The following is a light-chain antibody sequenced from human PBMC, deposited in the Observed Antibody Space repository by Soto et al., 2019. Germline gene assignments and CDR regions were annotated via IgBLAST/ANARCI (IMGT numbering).Light chain of an antibody. J-gene: IGKJ2*01. V-gene: IGKV3-15*01. Sequence: EIVMTQSPATLSVSPGERATLSGRASQSVSSNLAWYQQKPGQAPRLLIHGASTRATGIPVRFSGSGYGTEFTLTISSLQSEDFAVYYYQQYNDWPDTFGQGTKVEIK. CDR2: GAS. CDR3: QQYNDWPDT. CDR1: QSVSSN.